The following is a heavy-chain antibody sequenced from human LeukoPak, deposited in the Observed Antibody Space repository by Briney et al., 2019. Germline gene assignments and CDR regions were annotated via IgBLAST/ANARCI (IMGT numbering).Heavy chain of an antibody. J-gene: IGHJ4*02. CDR1: GFTFSSYW. CDR2: INTDGSST. D-gene: IGHD3-16*01. V-gene: IGHV3-74*01. Sequence: PGRSLRLSCAASGFTFSSYWMHWVRQAPGKGLVWVSRINTDGSSTSYADSVKGRFTISRDNAKNTLYLQMNSLRAEDTAVYYCARDGGANPTDYWGQGTLVTVSS. CDR3: ARDGGANPTDY.